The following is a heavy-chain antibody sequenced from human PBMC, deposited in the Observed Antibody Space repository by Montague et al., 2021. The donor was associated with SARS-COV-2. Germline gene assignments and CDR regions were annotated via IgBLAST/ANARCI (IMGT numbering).Heavy chain of an antibody. CDR3: ARPSMVSRNYYYYGIDV. J-gene: IGHJ6*02. V-gene: IGHV4-59*11. Sequence: SETLSLTCTVSGASINSRYWSWIRQPPGKGLEWIGYYYSGCTKYNPSLKSRVTISVDTSKNQFSLTLNSVTAADTAVYYCARPSMVSRNYYYYGIDVWGQGTTVTVSS. CDR1: GASINSRY. D-gene: IGHD2-21*01. CDR2: YYSGCT.